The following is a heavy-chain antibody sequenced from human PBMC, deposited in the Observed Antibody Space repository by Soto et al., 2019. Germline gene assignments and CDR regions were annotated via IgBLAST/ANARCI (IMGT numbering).Heavy chain of an antibody. CDR2: IRSKPYDGTT. J-gene: IGHJ6*02. D-gene: IGHD3-10*01. V-gene: IGHV3-49*04. Sequence: GGSLRLSCTASGFTFGDYAMSWVRQAPGKGLEWVGFIRSKPYDGTTEYAASAKGRFTISRDDSKSIAYLQMNSLKTEDTAVYYCAKDLFSMVRGASYYSYGMDVWGQGTTVTVS. CDR1: GFTFGDYA. CDR3: AKDLFSMVRGASYYSYGMDV.